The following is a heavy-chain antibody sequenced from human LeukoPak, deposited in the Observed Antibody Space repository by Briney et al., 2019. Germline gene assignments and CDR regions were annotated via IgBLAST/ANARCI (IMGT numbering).Heavy chain of an antibody. CDR3: ASLASSSWYRGLFY. CDR2: IYSGGST. D-gene: IGHD6-13*01. CDR1: GFTVSSHY. V-gene: IGHV3-66*01. Sequence: GGSLRLSCAASGFTVSSHYMSWVRQAPGKGLEWVSVIYSGGSTYYADSVKGRFTISRDNSKNMLYLQMNSLRAEDTAVYYCASLASSSWYRGLFYWGQGTLVTVSS. J-gene: IGHJ4*02.